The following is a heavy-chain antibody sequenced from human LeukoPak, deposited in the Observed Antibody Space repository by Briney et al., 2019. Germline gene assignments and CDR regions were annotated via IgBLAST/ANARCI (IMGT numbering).Heavy chain of an antibody. D-gene: IGHD3-22*01. Sequence: ASVKVSCKASGYTFTDYYMHWVRQAPGQGLEWMGWINPNSGGTNYAQKFQGRVTMTRDTSISTAYMELSRLRSDDTAVYYCARGPPYYDSSGGNFWGQGTLVTVSS. CDR3: ARGPPYYDSSGGNF. CDR1: GYTFTDYY. CDR2: INPNSGGT. V-gene: IGHV1-2*02. J-gene: IGHJ4*02.